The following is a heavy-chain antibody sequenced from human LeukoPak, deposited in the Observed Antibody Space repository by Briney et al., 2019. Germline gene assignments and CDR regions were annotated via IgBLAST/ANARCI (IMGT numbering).Heavy chain of an antibody. Sequence: GGSLRLSCAASGFTFSSYSMNWVRQAPGKGLEWISYISSTSSTIYYADSVKGRFTISRDNAKNSLYLQMNSLRAEDTAVYYCARGCSSTKCWQGDYWGQGTLVTVSS. CDR1: GFTFSSYS. CDR3: ARGCSSTKCWQGDY. D-gene: IGHD2-2*01. V-gene: IGHV3-48*01. J-gene: IGHJ4*02. CDR2: ISSTSSTI.